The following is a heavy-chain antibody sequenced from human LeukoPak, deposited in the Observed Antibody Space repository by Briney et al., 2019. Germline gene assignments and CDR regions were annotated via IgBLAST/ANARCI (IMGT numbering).Heavy chain of an antibody. D-gene: IGHD6-6*01. J-gene: IGHJ3*01. CDR3: ARPSYSSSSSV. CDR1: GFTFSGFW. CDR2: INSDGSEG. Sequence: GGSLRLSCAVSGFTFSGFWMSWSRQAPGKGLEWVASINSDGSEGYYADVVKGRFTISRDNAKNSLYLQINSLRAEDTAVYYCARPSYSSSSSVWGQGTMVTVSS. V-gene: IGHV3-7*03.